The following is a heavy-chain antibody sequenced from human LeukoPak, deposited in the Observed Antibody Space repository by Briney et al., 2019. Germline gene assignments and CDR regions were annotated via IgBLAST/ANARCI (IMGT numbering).Heavy chain of an antibody. CDR2: IDSSGTT. J-gene: IGHJ4*02. V-gene: IGHV4-39*01. CDR1: GASLSRDTYF. CDR3: ARHGYIQFWLY. D-gene: IGHD5-18*01. Sequence: SETLSLTCTVSGASLSRDTYFWGWIRQSPEKGLEWIGSIDSSGTTHYNSSLKSRVFISVDTSRNLVSLKLTSVTSAATAVYYCARHGYIQFWLYWGQGTQVIVSS.